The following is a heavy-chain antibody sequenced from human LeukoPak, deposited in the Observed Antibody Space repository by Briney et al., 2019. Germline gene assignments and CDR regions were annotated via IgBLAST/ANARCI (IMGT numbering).Heavy chain of an antibody. CDR1: GYTFSSYG. CDR3: ARDHRYRGYCSSTSCNWMDY. CDR2: ISNYNGNT. J-gene: IGHJ4*02. Sequence: ASVKVSSKASGYTFSSYGISWVRQAPGQGLEWMGWISNYNGNTNYAQKVQGRVTMTTDTSTSTAYMELRSLRSDDTALYYCARDHRYRGYCSSTSCNWMDYWGQGTLVTVSS. D-gene: IGHD2-2*01. V-gene: IGHV1-18*04.